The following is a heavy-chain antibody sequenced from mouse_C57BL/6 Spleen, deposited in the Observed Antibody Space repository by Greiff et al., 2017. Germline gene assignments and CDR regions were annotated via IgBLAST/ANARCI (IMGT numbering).Heavy chain of an antibody. D-gene: IGHD2-1*01. V-gene: IGHV1-82*01. Sequence: QVQLKESGPELVKPGASVKISCKASGYAFSSSWMNWVKQRPGKGLEWIGRIYPGDGDTNYNGKFKGKATLTADKSSSAAYMQLSSLTSEDSAVYFCARWDYGNYWYFDVWGTGTTVTVSS. CDR2: IYPGDGDT. CDR1: GYAFSSSW. CDR3: ARWDYGNYWYFDV. J-gene: IGHJ1*03.